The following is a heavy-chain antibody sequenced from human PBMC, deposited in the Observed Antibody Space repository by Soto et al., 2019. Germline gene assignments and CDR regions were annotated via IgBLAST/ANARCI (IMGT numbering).Heavy chain of an antibody. V-gene: IGHV1-69*13. Sequence: PVEVSSKASGGTVSSYAITWVRQAHGQGLEWMGGIIPIFGTANYAQKFQGRVTITADESTSTAYMELSSLRSEDTAVYYCARGYYGSGSYYKGPNYYGMDVWGQGTTVTVSS. J-gene: IGHJ6*02. CDR2: IIPIFGTA. CDR3: ARGYYGSGSYYKGPNYYGMDV. D-gene: IGHD3-10*01. CDR1: GGTVSSYA.